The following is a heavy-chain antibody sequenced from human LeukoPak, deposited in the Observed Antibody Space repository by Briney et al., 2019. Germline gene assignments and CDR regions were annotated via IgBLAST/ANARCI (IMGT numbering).Heavy chain of an antibody. D-gene: IGHD3-10*01. CDR2: VSGSSGST. V-gene: IGHV3-23*01. CDR3: AKREVRGLIPDY. Sequence: PGGSLSLSCAASGFTFSSYAMSWVRHDPGKGLEWLSSVSGSSGSTYYAPSVKGRFTISTDNSTNTLYLQMTSVRAEDSALYCCAKREVRGLIPDYWGQGTLVTVSS. J-gene: IGHJ4*02. CDR1: GFTFSSYA.